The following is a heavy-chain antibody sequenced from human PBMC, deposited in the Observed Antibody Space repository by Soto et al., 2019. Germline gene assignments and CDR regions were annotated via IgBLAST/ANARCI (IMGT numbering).Heavy chain of an antibody. J-gene: IGHJ2*01. CDR2: IRSKANSYAT. D-gene: IGHD2-21*02. CDR1: GFTFSGSA. CDR3: TRHALQYCGGDCYLLPYFDL. Sequence: EVQLVESGGGLVQPGGSLKLSCAASGFTFSGSAMHWVRQASGKGLEWDGRIRSKANSYATAYAASVKGRFTISRDDSKNTAYLQMNSLKTEDTAVYYCTRHALQYCGGDCYLLPYFDLWGRGTLVTVSS. V-gene: IGHV3-73*02.